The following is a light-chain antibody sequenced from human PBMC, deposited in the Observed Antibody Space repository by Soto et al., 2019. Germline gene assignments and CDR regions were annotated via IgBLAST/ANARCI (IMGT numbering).Light chain of an antibody. Sequence: QSALTQPPSASGAPGQSVTLSCTGTNSDVGRYNYVSWYQQHPGKAPKLMIYEVTKRPSGVPDRFSASKSGNTASLTVSGLQAEDEADYYCSSYAGSTQRVFGSGTKLTVL. V-gene: IGLV2-8*01. CDR2: EVT. CDR3: SSYAGSTQRV. CDR1: NSDVGRYNY. J-gene: IGLJ1*01.